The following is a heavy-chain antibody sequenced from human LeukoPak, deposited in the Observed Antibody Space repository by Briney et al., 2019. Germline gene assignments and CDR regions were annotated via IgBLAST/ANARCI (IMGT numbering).Heavy chain of an antibody. V-gene: IGHV3-23*01. CDR3: ARGHWFAHLDY. CDR2: ISGSGGST. Sequence: GGSLRLSCAASGFTFSTYSMNWVRQAPGKGLEWVSAISGSGGSTYYADSVKGRFTISRDNSKNTLFLQMNSLRAEDTAVYYCARGHWFAHLDYWGQGTLATVSS. D-gene: IGHD3-9*01. J-gene: IGHJ4*02. CDR1: GFTFSTYS.